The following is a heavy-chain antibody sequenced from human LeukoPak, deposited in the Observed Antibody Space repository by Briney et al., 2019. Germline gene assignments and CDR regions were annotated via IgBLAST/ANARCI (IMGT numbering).Heavy chain of an antibody. CDR3: ARLYYHGNSGYPFGVFDY. CDR2: IIPIFGTA. V-gene: IGHV1-69*05. J-gene: IGHJ4*01. D-gene: IGHD3-22*01. CDR1: GGTFSSYA. Sequence: SVKVSCKASGGTFSSYAISWVRQAPGQGLEWMGGIIPIFGTANYAQKFQGRVTMTTDTSTSTAYMELRSLRSDDTAVYYCARLYYHGNSGYPFGVFDYWGQGTLVTVSS.